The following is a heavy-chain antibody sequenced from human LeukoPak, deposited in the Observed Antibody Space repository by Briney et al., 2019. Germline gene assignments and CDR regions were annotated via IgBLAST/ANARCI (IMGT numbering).Heavy chain of an antibody. CDR1: GFTFSSYA. Sequence: PGGSLRLSCAASGFTFSSYAMHWVRQAPGKGLEWVAVISYDGSNKYYADSVKGRFTISRDNSKNTLYLQMNSLRAEDTAVYYCASTVVITYYFDYWGRGTLVTVSS. CDR3: ASTVVITYYFDY. D-gene: IGHD3-22*01. V-gene: IGHV3-30*04. J-gene: IGHJ4*02. CDR2: ISYDGSNK.